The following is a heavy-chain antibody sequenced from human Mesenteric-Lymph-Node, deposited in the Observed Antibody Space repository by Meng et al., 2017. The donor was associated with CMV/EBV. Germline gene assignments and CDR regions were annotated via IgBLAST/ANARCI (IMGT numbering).Heavy chain of an antibody. CDR2: ISGSGGST. J-gene: IGHJ4*02. D-gene: IGHD7-27*01. Sequence: GGSLRLSCAASGFTFSSYDMNWVRQAPGKGLEWVSGISGSGGSTYYADSVKGRFTISRDNSKNTLYLQMNSLRAEDTAVYYCARDLLTGERDYWGQGTLVTVSS. CDR3: ARDLLTGERDY. V-gene: IGHV3-23*01. CDR1: GFTFSSYD.